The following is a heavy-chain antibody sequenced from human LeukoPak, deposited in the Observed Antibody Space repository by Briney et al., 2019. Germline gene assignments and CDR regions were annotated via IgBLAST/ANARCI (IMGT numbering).Heavy chain of an antibody. Sequence: GASVRVSCKASGYTFTSYYMHWVRQAPGQGLEWMGIINPSGGSTSYAQKFQGRVTMTRDTSTSTVYMELSSLRSEDTAVYYCARGGTKAPQTKITMIVPPGYWGQGTLATVSS. CDR3: ARGGTKAPQTKITMIVPPGY. CDR1: GYTFTSYY. J-gene: IGHJ4*02. V-gene: IGHV1-46*01. CDR2: INPSGGST. D-gene: IGHD3-22*01.